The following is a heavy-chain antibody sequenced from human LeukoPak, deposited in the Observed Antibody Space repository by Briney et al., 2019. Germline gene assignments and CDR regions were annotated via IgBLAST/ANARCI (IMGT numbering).Heavy chain of an antibody. Sequence: SETLSLTCAVSGFTISSNGYYWGWIPQPPGKGLESIGSIYYSGSTYSNPSLKSRVTISVDTSKNQFSLKLSSVTAADTAVYYCARLVVVAATYYYYYGMDVWGQGTTVTVSS. CDR1: GFTISSNGYY. CDR2: IYYSGST. J-gene: IGHJ6*02. CDR3: ARLVVVAATYYYYYGMDV. D-gene: IGHD2-15*01. V-gene: IGHV4-39*01.